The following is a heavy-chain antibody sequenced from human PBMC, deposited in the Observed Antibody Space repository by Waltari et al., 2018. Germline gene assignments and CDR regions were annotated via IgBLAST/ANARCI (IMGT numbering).Heavy chain of an antibody. D-gene: IGHD2-21*01. CDR3: ARQFPPYCGGDCYSDY. V-gene: IGHV5-51*01. CDR2: CFPEDADR. Sequence: EVQLVQSGAEGTKPGESLKLSCNVSGYDFATHWIGWVAQMPGKGLEWLGLCFPEDADRRYSPAFQGQVTMSADRSISIAYLHLNNLKPSDTAIYYCARQFPPYCGGDCYSDYWGQGTLVTVSS. J-gene: IGHJ4*02. CDR1: GYDFATHW.